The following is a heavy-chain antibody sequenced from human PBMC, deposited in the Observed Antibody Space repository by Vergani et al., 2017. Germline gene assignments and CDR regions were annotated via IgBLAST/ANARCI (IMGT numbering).Heavy chain of an antibody. Sequence: QVQLQASGPGRVKPSQTLSLPCTMSGGSISAGFYFWSWIRQPAGKGLEWLGHISASGNASHSPSLKTRVSMSVDTTKNHFPLTVTAVTAADTAIYFCARRSGGYYRGCKVHPLRTAFDVWGDGTVVTVCS. CDR1: GGSISAGFYF. J-gene: IGHJ3*01. CDR2: ISASGNA. CDR3: ARRSGGYYRGCKVHPLRTAFDV. V-gene: IGHV4-61*02. D-gene: IGHD3-10*01.